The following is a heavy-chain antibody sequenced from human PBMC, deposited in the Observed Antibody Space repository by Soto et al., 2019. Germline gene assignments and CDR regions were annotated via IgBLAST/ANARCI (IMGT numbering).Heavy chain of an antibody. CDR3: ARNPYYYDRSSYYYLVY. Sequence: GGSLRLSCAASGFTLSNFGMHWVRQAPGKGLEWVAVIWHDGSKKYFADSVKGRFTISRDDSRNTFYLQMNSLRTEDTAVYYCARNPYYYDRSSYYYLVYWGQGTLVTVSS. J-gene: IGHJ4*02. CDR1: GFTLSNFG. CDR2: IWHDGSKK. D-gene: IGHD3-22*01. V-gene: IGHV3-33*01.